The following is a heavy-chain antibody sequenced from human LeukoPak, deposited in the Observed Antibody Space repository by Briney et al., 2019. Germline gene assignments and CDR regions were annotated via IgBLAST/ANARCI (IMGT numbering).Heavy chain of an antibody. V-gene: IGHV3-48*03. CDR2: ISSSGSTI. CDR1: GFTFSSYE. Sequence: GGSLRLSCAASGFTFSSYEMNWVRQAPGKGLEWVSHISSSGSTIYYAESVKGRFTISRDNAKNSLYLQMNSLRAEDTAVYYCVRLRFWGLDYWGQGTLATVSS. CDR3: VRLRFWGLDY. D-gene: IGHD7-27*01. J-gene: IGHJ4*02.